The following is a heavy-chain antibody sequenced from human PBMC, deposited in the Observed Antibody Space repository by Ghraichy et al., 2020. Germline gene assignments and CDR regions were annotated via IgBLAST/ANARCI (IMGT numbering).Heavy chain of an antibody. Sequence: SETLSLTCAVYGGSFSGYYWSWIRQPPGKGLEWIGKINHSGSTNYNPSLKSRVTISVDTSKNQFSLKLSSMTAADTAVYYCARVWVVWFGELTAPYYFDYWGLGTLVTVSS. J-gene: IGHJ4*02. D-gene: IGHD3-10*01. CDR3: ARVWVVWFGELTAPYYFDY. CDR2: INHSGST. V-gene: IGHV4-34*01. CDR1: GGSFSGYY.